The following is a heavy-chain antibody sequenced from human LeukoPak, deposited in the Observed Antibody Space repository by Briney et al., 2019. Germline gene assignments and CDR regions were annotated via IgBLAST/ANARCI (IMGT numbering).Heavy chain of an antibody. CDR1: GGSISSNY. CDR2: IYYSGST. J-gene: IGHJ5*02. V-gene: IGHV4-59*01. Sequence: SETLSLTCTVSGGSISSNYWSWIRQPPGKGLEWIGYIYYSGSTNYNPSLKSRVTMSVDTSKNQFSLKLSSVTAADTAVYYCARDPLLDPWGQGTLVTVSS. CDR3: ARDPLLDP.